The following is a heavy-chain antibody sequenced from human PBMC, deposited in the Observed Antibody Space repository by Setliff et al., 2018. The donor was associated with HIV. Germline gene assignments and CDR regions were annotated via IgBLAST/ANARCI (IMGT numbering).Heavy chain of an antibody. J-gene: IGHJ1*01. CDR1: GDTLTNYA. D-gene: IGHD2-21*02. CDR3: ARDQGVVTRACWH. V-gene: IGHV1-69*13. CDR2: IIPLFGTE. Sequence: SVKVSCKAYGDTLTNYALSWVRQAPGQGLEWMGGIIPLFGTEDYAQKFQGRVTITADESTNTAYMELRSLTSDDTAVYYCARDQGVVTRACWHWGQGTLGTVSS.